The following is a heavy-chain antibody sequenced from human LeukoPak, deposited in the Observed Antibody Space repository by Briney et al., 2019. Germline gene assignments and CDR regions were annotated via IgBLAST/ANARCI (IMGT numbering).Heavy chain of an antibody. J-gene: IGHJ5*02. CDR2: ISGSGGST. V-gene: IGHV3-23*01. CDR3: AKDQQRTTVTTQPWFDP. CDR1: GFTFSSYA. D-gene: IGHD4-17*01. Sequence: QSGGSLRLSCAASGFTFSSYAMSWVRQAPGKVLEWVSAISGSGGSTYYADSVKGRFTISRDNSKNTLYPQMNSLRAEDTAVYYCAKDQQRTTVTTQPWFDPWGQGTLVTVSS.